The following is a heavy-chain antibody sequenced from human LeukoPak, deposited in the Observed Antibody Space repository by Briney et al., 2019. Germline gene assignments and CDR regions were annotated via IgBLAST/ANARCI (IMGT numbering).Heavy chain of an antibody. J-gene: IGHJ4*02. CDR1: GGSISSGGYC. V-gene: IGHV4-31*03. CDR3: ARSRVAGTTNFDY. D-gene: IGHD6-19*01. Sequence: SQTLSLTCTVSGGSISSGGYCWSWIRQHPGKGLEWIGYIYYSGSTYYNPSLKSRVTISVDTSKNQFSLKLSSVTAADTAVYYCARSRVAGTTNFDYWGQGTLVTVSS. CDR2: IYYSGST.